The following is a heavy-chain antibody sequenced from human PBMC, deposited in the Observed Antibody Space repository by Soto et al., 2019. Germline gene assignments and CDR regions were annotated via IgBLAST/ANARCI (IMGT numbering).Heavy chain of an antibody. CDR3: ATRITVFGLLIPPFDP. Sequence: ASETLSLTCAVYGGSVNGYYWNWIRQPPGKGLEWIGEINHTGGTHYNPSLKSRVTMSVDTSKNQFSLRLSSVAAADTAIYYCATRITVFGLLIPPFDPWGQGTQVTVSS. J-gene: IGHJ5*02. CDR2: INHTGGT. D-gene: IGHD3-3*01. V-gene: IGHV4-34*01. CDR1: GGSVNGYY.